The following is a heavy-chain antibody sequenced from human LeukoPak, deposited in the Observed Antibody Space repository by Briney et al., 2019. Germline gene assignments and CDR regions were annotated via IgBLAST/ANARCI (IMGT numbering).Heavy chain of an antibody. Sequence: ASVKVSCKASGYTFTSYYMHWVRQAPGQGLEWMGIINPSGGSTSYAQKFQGRVTITADKSTSTAYMELSSLRSEDTAVYYCARGPSIFGVVIKLDYYGMDVWGQGTTVTVSS. J-gene: IGHJ6*02. V-gene: IGHV1-46*01. CDR1: GYTFTSYY. CDR3: ARGPSIFGVVIKLDYYGMDV. D-gene: IGHD3-3*01. CDR2: INPSGGST.